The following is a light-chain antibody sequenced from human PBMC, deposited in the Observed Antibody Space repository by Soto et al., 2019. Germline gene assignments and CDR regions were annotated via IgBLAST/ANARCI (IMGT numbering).Light chain of an antibody. V-gene: IGKV3-20*01. J-gene: IGKJ5*01. Sequence: EIVLTQSPGTLSLSPGERATLSCRASQSVSSSYLAWYQQKPGQAPRLLIYGASSRATGIPDRFSGSGSGTDFTLTISRLEPEDFALYYCHQYGSSGTFGQGTRLEIK. CDR2: GAS. CDR1: QSVSSSY. CDR3: HQYGSSGT.